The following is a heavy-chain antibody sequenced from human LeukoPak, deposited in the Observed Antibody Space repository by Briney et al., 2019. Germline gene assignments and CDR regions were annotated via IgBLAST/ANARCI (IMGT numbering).Heavy chain of an antibody. CDR1: GFTFSDYY. D-gene: IGHD6-13*01. Sequence: PGGSLRLSCAASGFTFSDYYMNWIRQAPGKGLEWVAFISSSGRTTFHADSVRGRFTISRDNAKNSLYLQMNSLRGDDTAVYYCAREVYSSTWFDLWGQGTLVTVSS. V-gene: IGHV3-11*04. CDR3: AREVYSSTWFDL. CDR2: ISSSGRTT. J-gene: IGHJ4*02.